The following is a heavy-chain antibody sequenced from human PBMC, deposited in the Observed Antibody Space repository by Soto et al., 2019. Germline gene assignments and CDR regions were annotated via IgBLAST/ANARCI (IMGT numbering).Heavy chain of an antibody. V-gene: IGHV1-3*01. J-gene: IGHJ4*02. CDR1: GYRFSIYA. D-gene: IGHD6-6*01. CDR3: AREIAARPSEGFDY. CDR2: INAGNGNT. Sequence: AAPVKVSCKASGYRFSIYARDWVRQAPGQRLEWMGWINAGNGNTKYSQKFQGRVTITRDTSASTAYMELSSLRSEDTAVYYRAREIAARPSEGFDYWGQGTRGPSPQ.